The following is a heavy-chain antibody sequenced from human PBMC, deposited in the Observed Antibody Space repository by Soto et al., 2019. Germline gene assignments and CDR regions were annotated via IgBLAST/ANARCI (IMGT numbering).Heavy chain of an antibody. CDR3: ARVREDLNWNYLSYYFDY. V-gene: IGHV4-59*01. CDR2: IYYSGST. CDR1: GGSISSYY. D-gene: IGHD1-7*01. J-gene: IGHJ4*02. Sequence: PSETLSLTCTVSGGSISSYYWSWIRQPPGKGLEWIGYIYYSGSTNYNPSLKSRVTISVDTSKNQFSLKLSSVTAADTAVYYCARVREDLNWNYLSYYFDYWGPGTLVTVS.